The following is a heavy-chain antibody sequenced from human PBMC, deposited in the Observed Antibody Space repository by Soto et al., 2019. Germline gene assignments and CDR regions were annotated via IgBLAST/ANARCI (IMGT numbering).Heavy chain of an antibody. Sequence: GGSLRLSCAASGFTFSSYWMHWVRQAPGKGLVWVSRINSDGSSTSYADSVKGRFTISRDNAKNTLYLQMNSLRAEDTAVYYCASSPGYDFWSAYMDVWGQGTTVTVSS. CDR1: GFTFSSYW. V-gene: IGHV3-74*01. CDR3: ASSPGYDFWSAYMDV. J-gene: IGHJ6*02. CDR2: INSDGSST. D-gene: IGHD3-3*01.